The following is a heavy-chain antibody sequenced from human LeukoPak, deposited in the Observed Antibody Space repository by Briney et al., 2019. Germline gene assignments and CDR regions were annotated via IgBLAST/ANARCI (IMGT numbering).Heavy chain of an antibody. CDR2: ISGRVGGT. CDR3: AKRGVVIRVILVGFHKEAYYFEA. D-gene: IGHD3/OR15-3a*01. J-gene: IGHJ5*02. CDR1: GITLSNYG. V-gene: IGHV3-23*01. Sequence: GGSLRLSSAVSGITLSNYGMSWVRQAPGGGLEWVSGISGRVGGTRTAASVKGRFTISRDNAKNTLHLQMNLLRAEAPAVYTCAKRGVVIRVILVGFHKEAYYFEAWGQGSLVTVSA.